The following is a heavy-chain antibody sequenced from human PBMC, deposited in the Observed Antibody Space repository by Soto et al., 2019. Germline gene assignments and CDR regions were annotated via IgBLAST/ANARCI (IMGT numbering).Heavy chain of an antibody. CDR2: ILVGGST. V-gene: IGHV3-23*01. J-gene: IGHJ3*02. CDR3: AKATATSGGAFEI. D-gene: IGHD1-1*01. CDR1: GFICSSYD. Sequence: GGSLRLSCAVSGFICSSYDISWVRQAPGKGLEWVSTILVGGSTHYEDSVKGRFTISRDTSKNTVYLQMNSLTAGDTAFYHCAKATATSGGAFEIYGQGTMVTVSS.